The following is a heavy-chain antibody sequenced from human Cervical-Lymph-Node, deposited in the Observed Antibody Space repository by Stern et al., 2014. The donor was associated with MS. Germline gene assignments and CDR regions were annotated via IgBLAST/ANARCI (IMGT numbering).Heavy chain of an antibody. CDR3: ARVQQLVFDS. V-gene: IGHV1-18*01. CDR1: VYTFTNYG. CDR2: ISAYSGDT. Sequence: QVQLMQSGPEVRKPGASVKVSCEASVYTFTNYGITWVRQAPGHGLEWLGWISAYSGDTNYAQSLQGRVTMTADTLTNTAYMELTNLSFDDTAVYYCARVQQLVFDSWGQGTLVTVSS. D-gene: IGHD1-1*01. J-gene: IGHJ4*02.